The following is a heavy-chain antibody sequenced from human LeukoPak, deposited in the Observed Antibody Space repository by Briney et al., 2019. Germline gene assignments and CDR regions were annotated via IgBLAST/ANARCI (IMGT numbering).Heavy chain of an antibody. D-gene: IGHD6-13*01. CDR3: ARDFPTSIAAAGTDY. CDR2: XNPNSGRT. J-gene: IGHJ4*02. V-gene: IGHV1-2*02. Sequence: XNPNSGRTNYAQKLQGRVTMTRDTSISTAYMELSRLRSDDTAVYYCARDFPTSIAAAGTDYWGQGTLVTVSS.